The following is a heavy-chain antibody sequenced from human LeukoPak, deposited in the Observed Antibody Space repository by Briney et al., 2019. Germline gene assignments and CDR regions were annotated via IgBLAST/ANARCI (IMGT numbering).Heavy chain of an antibody. CDR2: ISPSSSTI. V-gene: IGHV3-48*01. D-gene: IGHD6-19*01. CDR3: AREHTPFGSGCTAAY. J-gene: IGHJ4*02. Sequence: GGSLRLSCAASGSTFSSYGMNWVRQAPGKGLEWVSYISPSSSTIYYADSGKGRFTISRDNAKNSLYLQMNSLRAEDTAVYYCAREHTPFGSGCTAAYWGQGTLVTVSS. CDR1: GSTFSSYG.